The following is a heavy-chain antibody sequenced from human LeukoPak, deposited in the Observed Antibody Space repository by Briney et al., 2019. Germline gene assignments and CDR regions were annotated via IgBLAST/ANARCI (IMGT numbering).Heavy chain of an antibody. CDR1: AYNFTRYW. CDR3: ARHQRRYLPGGSGSYNEADY. D-gene: IGHD3-10*01. Sequence: GESLKISCQGSAYNFTRYWIGWVRQMPGKGLEWMGIIYPGDSDTRYSPSFQGQVTISADKSISTAYLQWSSLKASDTAMYYCARHQRRYLPGGSGSYNEADYWGQGTLVTVSS. CDR2: IYPGDSDT. V-gene: IGHV5-51*01. J-gene: IGHJ4*02.